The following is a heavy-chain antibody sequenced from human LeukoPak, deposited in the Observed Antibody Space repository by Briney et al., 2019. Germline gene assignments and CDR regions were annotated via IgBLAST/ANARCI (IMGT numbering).Heavy chain of an antibody. D-gene: IGHD2-21*01. Sequence: GGSLRLSCAASGFTFSSYAMSWVRQAPGKGLEWVSAISGSGGSTYYADSVKGRFTISRDNSKNTLYLQMNSLRAEDTAVYYCARDYGAPLSMSPYFDYWGQGTLVTVSS. CDR1: GFTFSSYA. V-gene: IGHV3-23*01. J-gene: IGHJ4*02. CDR3: ARDYGAPLSMSPYFDY. CDR2: ISGSGGST.